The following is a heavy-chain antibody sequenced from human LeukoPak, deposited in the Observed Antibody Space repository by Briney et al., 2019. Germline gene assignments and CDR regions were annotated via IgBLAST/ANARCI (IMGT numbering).Heavy chain of an antibody. V-gene: IGHV3-21*01. CDR2: ISSSSIYI. J-gene: IGHJ4*02. CDR1: GFTFSSYS. Sequence: PGGSLRLSCAASGFTFSSYSMNWVRQAPGKGLEWVSSISSSSIYIYYADSVKGRFTISRDNAQNSLYLLMNSLRDEDAAVYFCASMWEGGYWGQGTLVTVSS. D-gene: IGHD1-26*01. CDR3: ASMWEGGY.